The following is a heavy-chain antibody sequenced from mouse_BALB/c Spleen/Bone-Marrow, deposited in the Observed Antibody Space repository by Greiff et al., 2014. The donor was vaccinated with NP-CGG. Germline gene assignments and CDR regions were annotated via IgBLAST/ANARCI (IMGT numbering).Heavy chain of an antibody. CDR1: GFNIKDTY. J-gene: IGHJ3*01. Sequence: EVQVVEFGAELVKPGASVKLSCTASGFNIKDTYMHWVKQRPEQGLEWIGRIDPANGNTKYDPKFQGKATITADTSSNTAYLQLSSLTSEDTAVYYCAPYYYGSSQFAYWGQGTLVTVSA. V-gene: IGHV14-3*02. D-gene: IGHD1-1*01. CDR2: IDPANGNT. CDR3: APYYYGSSQFAY.